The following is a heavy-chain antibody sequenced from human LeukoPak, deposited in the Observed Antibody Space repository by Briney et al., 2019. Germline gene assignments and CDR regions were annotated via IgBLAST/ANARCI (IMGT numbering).Heavy chain of an antibody. V-gene: IGHV3-30*02. CDR2: IRYDGSNK. CDR3: ANLWGYDILTGYYLFDY. D-gene: IGHD3-9*01. CDR1: GFTFSSYG. J-gene: IGHJ4*02. Sequence: PGGSLRLSCAASGFTFSSYGMHWVRQAPGKGLEWVAFIRYDGSNKYYADSVKGRFTISRDNSKNTLYLQMNSLRAEDTAVYYCANLWGYDILTGYYLFDYWGQGTLVTVSS.